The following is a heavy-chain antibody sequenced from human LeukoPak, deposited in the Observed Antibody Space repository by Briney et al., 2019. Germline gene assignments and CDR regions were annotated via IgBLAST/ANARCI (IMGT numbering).Heavy chain of an antibody. CDR2: ISYDGSNK. Sequence: PGGSLRLSCAASGFTFSSYAMHWVRQAPGKGLEWVAVISYDGSNKYYADSVKGRFTISRDNSKNTLYLQMNSLRAEDTAVYYCARDPQTTGFFDYWGQGTLVTVSS. J-gene: IGHJ4*02. CDR3: ARDPQTTGFFDY. CDR1: GFTFSSYA. D-gene: IGHD4-11*01. V-gene: IGHV3-30*04.